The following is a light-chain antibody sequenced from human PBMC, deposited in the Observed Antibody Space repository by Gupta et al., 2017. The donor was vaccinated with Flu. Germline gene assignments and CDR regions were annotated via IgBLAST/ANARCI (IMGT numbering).Light chain of an antibody. J-gene: IGLJ2*01. CDR1: TSDIGTYHY. V-gene: IGLV2-11*01. Sequence: QPALTQPRSVSGSPGQSVAISCPGTTSDIGTYHYVSWYPQHPPKALIFMIYDVSKRPSGVPERLSGSKSAKTDSLTISGLEAEDWADYYYYSYRATVPFGGGTKLTVL. CDR3: YSYRATVP. CDR2: DVS.